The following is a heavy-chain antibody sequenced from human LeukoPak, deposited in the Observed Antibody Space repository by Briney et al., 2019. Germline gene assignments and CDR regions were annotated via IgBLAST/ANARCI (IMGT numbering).Heavy chain of an antibody. CDR1: GGSFSGFY. D-gene: IGHD3-22*01. CDR3: ARGKGLFRGYFDY. J-gene: IGHJ4*02. V-gene: IGHV4-34*01. Sequence: SETLSLTCAVYGGSFSGFYWSWIRQPPGKGLEWIGEINHSGSTNYNPSLKSRVTISVDTSKNQFSLKLSSVTAADTAVYYCARGKGLFRGYFDYWGQGTLVTVSS. CDR2: INHSGST.